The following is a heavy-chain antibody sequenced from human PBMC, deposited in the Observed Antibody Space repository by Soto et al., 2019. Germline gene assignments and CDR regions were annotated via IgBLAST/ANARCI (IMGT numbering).Heavy chain of an antibody. V-gene: IGHV3-30*03. CDR1: GFTFSSFG. Sequence: GGSLRLSCAASGFTFSSFGIHWVRQAPGKGLEWVAVISYDGIDKNYADSVKGRFTISRENSKNMVYLQMNSLRAEDTAVYYCTRSITGFSYADSWGRGTLVTVSS. J-gene: IGHJ4*02. CDR2: ISYDGIDK. CDR3: TRSITGFSYADS. D-gene: IGHD2-2*01.